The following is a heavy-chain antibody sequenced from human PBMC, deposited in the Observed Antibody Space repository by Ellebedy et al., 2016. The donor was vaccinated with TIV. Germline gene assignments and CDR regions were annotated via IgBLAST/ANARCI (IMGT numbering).Heavy chain of an antibody. CDR2: ISSGGT. Sequence: SETLSLXXTVSGGSISSGSCYWSWVRQPAGKGLEWIGRISSGGTSYNPSLRSRVTMSVDTSKNQFSLRLTSVMAADAAVYYCARGHNWFDLWGQGTLVIVSS. V-gene: IGHV4-61*02. J-gene: IGHJ5*02. CDR3: ARGHNWFDL. CDR1: GGSISSGSCY.